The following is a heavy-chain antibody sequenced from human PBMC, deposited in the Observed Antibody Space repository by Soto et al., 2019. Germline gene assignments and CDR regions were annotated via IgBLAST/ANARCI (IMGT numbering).Heavy chain of an antibody. Sequence: PSETLSLTCTVSGGSISSYYWSWIRQPPGKGLEWIGYIYYSGSTNYNPSLKSRVTISVDTSKNQFSLKLSSVTAADTAVYYCASSLTTVTAPRFQHWGQGTLATVSS. CDR1: GGSISSYY. CDR3: ASSLTTVTAPRFQH. CDR2: IYYSGST. J-gene: IGHJ1*01. D-gene: IGHD4-17*01. V-gene: IGHV4-59*12.